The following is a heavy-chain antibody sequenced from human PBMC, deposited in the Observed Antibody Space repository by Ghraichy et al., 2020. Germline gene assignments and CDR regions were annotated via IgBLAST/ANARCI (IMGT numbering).Heavy chain of an antibody. J-gene: IGHJ1*01. Sequence: GGSLRLSCAASGFKLNNDVMVWIRQAPGKGLQWVSSTRGRADGVHYADSVKGRFTVSTDSFENTMYLQMDGLRADDTAIYYCVKNRGDSAGWPILESWGQGTLVTVSS. CDR3: VKNRGDSAGWPILES. CDR1: GFKLNNDV. D-gene: IGHD6-19*01. CDR2: TRGRADGV. V-gene: IGHV3-23*01.